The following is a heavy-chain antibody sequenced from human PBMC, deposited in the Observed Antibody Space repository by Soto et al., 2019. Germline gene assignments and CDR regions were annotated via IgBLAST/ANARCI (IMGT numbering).Heavy chain of an antibody. Sequence: SETLSLTCTVSGGSISSYYWSWIRQPPGKGLEWIGYIYYSGSTNYNPSLKSRVTISVDTSKNQFSLKLSSVTAADTAVYYCARYGSGSYQRFDHWGQGALVTVSS. D-gene: IGHD3-10*01. CDR3: ARYGSGSYQRFDH. CDR2: IYYSGST. CDR1: GGSISSYY. V-gene: IGHV4-59*01. J-gene: IGHJ5*02.